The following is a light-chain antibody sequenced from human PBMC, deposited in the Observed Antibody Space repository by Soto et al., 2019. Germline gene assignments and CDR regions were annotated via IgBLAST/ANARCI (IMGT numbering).Light chain of an antibody. V-gene: IGLV1-44*01. Sequence: QLVLTQPPSASGTPGQRVTISCSGSSSNIGSNTVNWYLQLPGTAPKLLIYSHNQRPSGVPDRFSGSKSGTSASLAISGLQSEDEADYYCAAWDDSLNGRFVFGTGTKVTVL. CDR1: SSNIGSNT. J-gene: IGLJ1*01. CDR2: SHN. CDR3: AAWDDSLNGRFV.